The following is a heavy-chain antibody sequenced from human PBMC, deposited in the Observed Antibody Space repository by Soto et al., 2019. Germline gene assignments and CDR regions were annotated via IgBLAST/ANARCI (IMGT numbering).Heavy chain of an antibody. D-gene: IGHD6-6*01. CDR2: ISPKGGTT. CDR3: ARYSYSFNYYCYMVV. Sequence: ASVKVSCKASGYTFPSYGISWVRQAPGQGLEWMGIISPKGGTTSYAQKLQGRVTMTRDTSTSTVYMELSSLRSEDTAVYYCARYSYSFNYYCYMVVWGKGTTVTVSS. V-gene: IGHV1-46*03. CDR1: GYTFPSYG. J-gene: IGHJ6*03.